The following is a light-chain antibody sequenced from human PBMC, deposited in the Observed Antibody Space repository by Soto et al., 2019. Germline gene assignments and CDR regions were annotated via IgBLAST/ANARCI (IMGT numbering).Light chain of an antibody. V-gene: IGKV3-11*01. CDR3: PQPRDWAT. J-gene: IGKJ3*01. CDR2: DAS. CDR1: QSVSRN. Sequence: VLLGGRGTMCQSPGERATLSCRASQSVSRNLAWYQQKPGQAPRLLIYDASNRATGIPARFSGSGSVTDFTLTISSLEPEDFAVYYCPQPRDWATSGPRTTVDIK.